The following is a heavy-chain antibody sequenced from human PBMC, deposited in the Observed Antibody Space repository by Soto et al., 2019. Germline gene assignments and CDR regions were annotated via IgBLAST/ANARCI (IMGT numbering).Heavy chain of an antibody. J-gene: IGHJ4*02. CDR2: ISGSLSGSGDPT. CDR1: GFTFSNYA. Sequence: EMQLLESGGGLVQPGGSLRLSCAASGFTFSNYAMIWVRQAPGKGLEWVSGISGSLSGSGDPTFYANSVRGRFSISRDNSKNTLYLQMNTLRVEDTAMYYCAKVGGTAHPPIPVDYWGQGTLVTVSS. D-gene: IGHD2-2*02. CDR3: AKVGGTAHPPIPVDY. V-gene: IGHV3-23*01.